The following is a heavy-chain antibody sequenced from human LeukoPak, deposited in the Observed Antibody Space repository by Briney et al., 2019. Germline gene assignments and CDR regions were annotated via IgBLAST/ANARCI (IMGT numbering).Heavy chain of an antibody. CDR2: ISHSGRTM. D-gene: IGHD2-8*01. Sequence: NTGGSLRLSCAASGFTFSGYYMSWLRQAPGKGLEWVSYISHSGRTMYYADSVKGRFTISRDNAKNSLYLQMNSLRAGDAAVYYCARDSIVRGNIGNDMDVWGKGTTVTVSS. J-gene: IGHJ6*03. CDR1: GFTFSGYY. V-gene: IGHV3-11*01. CDR3: ARDSIVRGNIGNDMDV.